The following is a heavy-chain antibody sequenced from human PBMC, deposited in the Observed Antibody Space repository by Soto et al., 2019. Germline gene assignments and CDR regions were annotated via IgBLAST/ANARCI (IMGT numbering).Heavy chain of an antibody. J-gene: IGHJ6*02. CDR2: IIPIFGTA. CDR3: ATSSRFVLIVYAIKPKTPENYGMDV. Sequence: QVQLVQSGAEVKKPGSSVKVSCKASGGTFSSYAISWVRQAPGQGLEWMGGIIPIFGTANYAQKFQGRVTITADESTSTAYMELSSLRSEDTAVYYCATSSRFVLIVYAIKPKTPENYGMDVWGQGTTVTVSS. D-gene: IGHD2-8*01. CDR1: GGTFSSYA. V-gene: IGHV1-69*01.